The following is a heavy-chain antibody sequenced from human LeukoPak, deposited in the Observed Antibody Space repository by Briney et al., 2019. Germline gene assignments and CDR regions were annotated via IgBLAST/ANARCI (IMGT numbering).Heavy chain of an antibody. CDR2: IHYSGST. J-gene: IGHJ4*02. V-gene: IGHV4-59*01. D-gene: IGHD3-22*01. Sequence: SETLSLTCTVSGGSISSYYWSWIRQPPGKGLEWIGYIHYSGSTNYNPSLKSRVTISVDTSKNQFSLKLSSVTAADTAVYYCARDVGFYYGSSGYYDYWGQGTLVTVSS. CDR1: GGSISSYY. CDR3: ARDVGFYYGSSGYYDY.